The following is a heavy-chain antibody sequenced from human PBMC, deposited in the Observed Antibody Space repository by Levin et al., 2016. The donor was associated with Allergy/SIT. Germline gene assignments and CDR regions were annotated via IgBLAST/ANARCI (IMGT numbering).Heavy chain of an antibody. V-gene: IGHV3-21*01. Sequence: GESLKISCAASGFTFSSYSMNWVRQAPGKGLEWVSSISSSSSYIYYADSVKGRFTISRDNAKNSLYLQMNSLRAEDTAVYFCGRGHPRRERGAPIDSWGQGTLVTVSS. D-gene: IGHD1-26*01. CDR2: ISSSSSYI. J-gene: IGHJ4*02. CDR3: GRGHPRRERGAPIDS. CDR1: GFTFSSYS.